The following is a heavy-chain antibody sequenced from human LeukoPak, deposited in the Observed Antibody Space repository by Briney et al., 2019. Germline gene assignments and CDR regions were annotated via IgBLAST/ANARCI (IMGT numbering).Heavy chain of an antibody. CDR3: TTGYGDYPFDY. Sequence: GGSLRLSCAASGFTFSNAWMSWVRQAPGKGLEWVGRNKSKTDGGTTDYAAPVKGRFTISRDDSKNTLYLQMNSLKTEDTAVYYCTTGYGDYPFDYWGQGTLVTVSS. D-gene: IGHD4-17*01. V-gene: IGHV3-15*01. CDR2: NKSKTDGGTT. J-gene: IGHJ4*02. CDR1: GFTFSNAW.